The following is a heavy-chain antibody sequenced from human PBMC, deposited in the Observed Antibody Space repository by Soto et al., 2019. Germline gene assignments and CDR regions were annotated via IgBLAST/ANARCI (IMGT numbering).Heavy chain of an antibody. CDR2: ISSDGTNK. V-gene: IGHV3-30-3*01. D-gene: IGHD3-22*01. CDR1: GFTFSSYP. J-gene: IGHJ4*02. Sequence: QVQLVESGGGVVQPGRSLRLSCAASGFTFSSYPMHWVRQAPGKGLEWLAVISSDGTNKNYADSVKGRFTISRDNSENTLFLQVNSLTSEDSAVYFCARNYYEDYGGQGTLVTVSS. CDR3: ARNYYEDY.